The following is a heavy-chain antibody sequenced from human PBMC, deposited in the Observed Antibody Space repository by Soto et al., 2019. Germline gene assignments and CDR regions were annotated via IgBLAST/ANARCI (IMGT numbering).Heavy chain of an antibody. CDR1: GFTFSSSA. D-gene: IGHD3-16*01. CDR2: ISGGDGSP. CDR3: AKWHTYNYDSLAFSGFDC. J-gene: IGHJ4*02. V-gene: IGHV3-23*01. Sequence: EVQVSESGGGLVQPGGSLRLSCTASGFTFSSSAMTWVRQAPGKGLEWVSAISGGDGSPSYPDSVKGRFTISRDNSKNTLYLHMNSLRADETAAYYCAKWHTYNYDSLAFSGFDCWGQGTQVTVSS.